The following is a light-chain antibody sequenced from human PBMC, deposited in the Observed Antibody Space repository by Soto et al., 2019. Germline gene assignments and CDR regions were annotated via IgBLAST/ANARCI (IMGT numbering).Light chain of an antibody. CDR3: QHYDGYPQT. CDR2: GAS. CDR1: QDINNF. V-gene: IGKV1-16*01. J-gene: IGKJ5*01. Sequence: DIQMTQSPSSLSASVGDRVTITCRASQDINNFLAWFQQKPGKAPKTLIYGASSLHSGVPSRFSGSGPGTDFTLTISSLQPGDLATYYCQHYDGYPQTVGQGTRLEIK.